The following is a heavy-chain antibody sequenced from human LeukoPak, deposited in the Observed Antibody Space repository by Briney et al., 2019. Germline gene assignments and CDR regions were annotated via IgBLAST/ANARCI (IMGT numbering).Heavy chain of an antibody. D-gene: IGHD3-22*01. J-gene: IGHJ4*02. Sequence: ASVKVSCEASGYTFTSYYMHWVRQAPGQGLEWMGIINPSGGSTSYAQKFQGRVTMTRDTSTSTVYMELSSLRSEDTAVYYCARWREDYYDSSGYRSRGYFDYWGQGTLVTVSS. CDR2: INPSGGST. V-gene: IGHV1-46*01. CDR3: ARWREDYYDSSGYRSRGYFDY. CDR1: GYTFTSYY.